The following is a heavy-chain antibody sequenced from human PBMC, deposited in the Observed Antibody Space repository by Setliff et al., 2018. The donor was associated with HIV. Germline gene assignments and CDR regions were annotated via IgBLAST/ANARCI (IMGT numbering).Heavy chain of an antibody. V-gene: IGHV1-69*04. CDR3: AKEQEIGSYLDP. J-gene: IGHJ5*02. CDR2: TIPILGIP. D-gene: IGHD2-2*02. CDR1: GGAFISHT. Sequence: GASVKVSCKASGGAFISHTFAWVRQAPGQGLEWMGRTIPILGIPNYAQNFQGRLTISADKSTRTAYLELSSLRSDDSAVYFCAKEQEIGSYLDPWGQGTLVTVSS.